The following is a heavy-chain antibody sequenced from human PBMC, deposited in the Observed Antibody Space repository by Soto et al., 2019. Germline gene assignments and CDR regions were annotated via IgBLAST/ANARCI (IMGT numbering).Heavy chain of an antibody. CDR1: GGSFSGYY. J-gene: IGHJ4*02. CDR3: ARAKSYCSSTSCYQLGLYYFDY. CDR2: INHSGST. D-gene: IGHD2-2*01. V-gene: IGHV4-34*01. Sequence: SETLSLTCAVYGGSFSGYYWSWIRQPPGKGLEWIGEINHSGSTNYNPSLKSRVTISVDTSKNQFSLKLSSVTAADTAVYYCARAKSYCSSTSCYQLGLYYFDYWGQGTLVTVSS.